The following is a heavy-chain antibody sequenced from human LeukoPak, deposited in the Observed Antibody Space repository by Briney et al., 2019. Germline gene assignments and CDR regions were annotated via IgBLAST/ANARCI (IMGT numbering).Heavy chain of an antibody. CDR2: MNPNSGNT. V-gene: IGHV1-8*03. D-gene: IGHD6-13*01. CDR1: GYTFTSYD. Sequence: ASVKVSCKASGYTFTSYDINWVRQATGQGLEWMGWMNPNSGNTGYAQKFQGRATITRNTSISTAYMELSSLRSEDTAVYYCARLIAAAGTVNWFDPWGQGTLVTVSS. J-gene: IGHJ5*02. CDR3: ARLIAAAGTVNWFDP.